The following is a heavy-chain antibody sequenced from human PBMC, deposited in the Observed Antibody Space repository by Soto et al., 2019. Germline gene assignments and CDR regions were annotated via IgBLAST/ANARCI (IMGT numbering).Heavy chain of an antibody. CDR1: GFTFSGYS. Sequence: PGGSLRLSCAASGFTFSGYSVNWVRQAPGKGLEWVSYISSGSKTIYYAESVKGRFTVSRDNARNAQYLQMNSLRDEDTAVYYCAGEDILGARSFDYWGQGTLVTVSS. CDR3: AGEDILGARSFDY. J-gene: IGHJ4*02. V-gene: IGHV3-48*02. CDR2: ISSGSKTI. D-gene: IGHD1-26*01.